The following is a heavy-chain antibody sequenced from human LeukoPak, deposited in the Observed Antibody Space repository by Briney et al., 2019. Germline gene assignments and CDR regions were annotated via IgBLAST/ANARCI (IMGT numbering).Heavy chain of an antibody. CDR3: AKDKRNWNYMGFDY. CDR1: GFTFSSYA. J-gene: IGHJ4*02. CDR2: ISGSGGST. Sequence: GGSLRLSCAASGFTFSSYAMSWVRQAPGKGLEWVSAISGSGGSTYYADSVKGRFTISRGNSKNTLYLQMNSLRAEDTAVYYCAKDKRNWNYMGFDYWGQGTLVTVSS. D-gene: IGHD1-7*01. V-gene: IGHV3-23*01.